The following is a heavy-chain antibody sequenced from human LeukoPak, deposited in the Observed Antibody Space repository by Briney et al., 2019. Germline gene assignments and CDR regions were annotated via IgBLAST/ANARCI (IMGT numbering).Heavy chain of an antibody. D-gene: IGHD2-2*01. CDR1: GGSISSYY. V-gene: IGHV4-59*01. Sequence: SQTLSLTCTVSGGSISSYYWSWIRQPPGKGLEWIGYIYYSGSTNYNPSLKSRVTISVDTSKNQFSLKLSSVTAADTAVYYCAREEGYCSSTSCYSWGQGTLVSVSS. CDR2: IYYSGST. J-gene: IGHJ5*02. CDR3: AREEGYCSSTSCYS.